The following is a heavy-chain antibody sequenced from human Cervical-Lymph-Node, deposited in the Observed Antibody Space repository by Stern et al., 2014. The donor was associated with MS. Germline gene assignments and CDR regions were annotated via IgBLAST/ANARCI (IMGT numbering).Heavy chain of an antibody. V-gene: IGHV4-39*02. CDR2: IYYSGST. D-gene: IGHD3-22*01. CDR3: ARWAYSSGWYNWFDP. CDR1: GGSISSSSYY. J-gene: IGHJ5*02. Sequence: QLQLQESGPGLVKPSETLSLTCTVSGGSISSSSYYWGWIRQPPGKGLEWIGSIYYSGSTYYNPSLKSRVTISVDTSQNHFSLKRSSGTAADTAVYYCARWAYSSGWYNWFDPWGQGTLVTVSS.